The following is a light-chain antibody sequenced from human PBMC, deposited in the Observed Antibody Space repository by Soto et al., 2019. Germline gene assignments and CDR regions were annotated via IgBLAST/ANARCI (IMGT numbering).Light chain of an antibody. V-gene: IGKV3-15*01. CDR3: QQYNNWPYT. J-gene: IGKJ2*01. CDR2: GAS. CDR1: QSVSSSY. Sequence: EIVMTQSPATLSVSPGERATLSCRASQSVSSSYLAWYQQKPGQAPRLLIYGASTRATGIPARFSGTGSGTELTLTISSLQSEDFAVYYCQQYNNWPYTFGQGTKLEIK.